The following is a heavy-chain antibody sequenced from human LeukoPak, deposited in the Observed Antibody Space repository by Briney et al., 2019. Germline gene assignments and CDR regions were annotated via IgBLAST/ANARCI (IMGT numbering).Heavy chain of an antibody. V-gene: IGHV3-7*01. CDR1: GFTFSSYW. Sequence: GGSLRLSCAASGFTFSSYWMSWVRQAPGKGLEWVANIKQDGSEKYYVDSVKGRFTISRDNAKNSLYLQMNSLRVDDTAVYYCARVGKSGWDFDHWGQGTLVTVSS. J-gene: IGHJ4*02. CDR2: IKQDGSEK. D-gene: IGHD6-19*01. CDR3: ARVGKSGWDFDH.